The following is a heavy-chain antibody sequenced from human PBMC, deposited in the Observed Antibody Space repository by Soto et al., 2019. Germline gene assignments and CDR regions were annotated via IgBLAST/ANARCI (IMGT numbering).Heavy chain of an antibody. V-gene: IGHV3-30*18. Sequence: QVQLVESGGGVVQPGRSLRLSCAASGFTFSSYGMHWVRQAPGKGLEWVAVISYDGSNKYYADSVKGRFTISRDNSKNTLYLQMNSLRAEDTAVYYCAKDSTGSSWTFDHWGQGTLVTVSS. CDR3: AKDSTGSSWTFDH. D-gene: IGHD6-13*01. CDR2: ISYDGSNK. CDR1: GFTFSSYG. J-gene: IGHJ4*02.